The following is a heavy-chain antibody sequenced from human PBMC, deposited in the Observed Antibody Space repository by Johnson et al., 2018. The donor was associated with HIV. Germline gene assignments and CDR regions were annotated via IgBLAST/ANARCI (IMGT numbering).Heavy chain of an antibody. V-gene: IGHV3-30*03. J-gene: IGHJ3*02. Sequence: HVQLVESGGGVVQPGKSLTLSCVASGFTFSSYGMHWVRQAPGKGLEWVAIISYDGSNKYYADSVKGRFTISRDNSKNTLYLQMNSLRAEDTAVYYCARDDLRDTGAFDIWGQGTMVTVSS. CDR3: ARDDLRDTGAFDI. D-gene: IGHD2-8*02. CDR1: GFTFSSYG. CDR2: ISYDGSNK.